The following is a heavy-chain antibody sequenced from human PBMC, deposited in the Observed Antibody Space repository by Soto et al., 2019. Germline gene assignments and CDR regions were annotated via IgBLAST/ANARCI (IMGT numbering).Heavy chain of an antibody. CDR2: IDNAGTDS. D-gene: IGHD3-10*01. V-gene: IGHV3-74*01. J-gene: IGHJ6*04. CDR3: ARGWFGPDV. Sequence: EVQLVESGGGLVQPGGSLRLSCAASGFTLSGRSMHWVRHAPGKGLVWVSGIDNAGTDSTYADSVKGRFTSSRDNAKNMLYLQRNSLRDEDTAVYYCARGWFGPDVWGKGSTVTVSS. CDR1: GFTLSGRS.